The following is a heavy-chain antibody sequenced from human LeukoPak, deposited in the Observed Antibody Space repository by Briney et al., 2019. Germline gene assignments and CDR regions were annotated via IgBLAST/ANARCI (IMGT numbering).Heavy chain of an antibody. V-gene: IGHV3-48*03. CDR2: ISSGGSTI. CDR3: ARLDDYGDLSFDY. D-gene: IGHD4-17*01. CDR1: GFTFSSYE. Sequence: GGSLRLSCAASGFTFSSYEMNWVRQAPGKGLEWVSYISSGGSTIYYADSVKGRFTISRDNAKNSLYLQMNSLRAEDTAVYYCARLDDYGDLSFDYWGQGTLVTVSS. J-gene: IGHJ4*02.